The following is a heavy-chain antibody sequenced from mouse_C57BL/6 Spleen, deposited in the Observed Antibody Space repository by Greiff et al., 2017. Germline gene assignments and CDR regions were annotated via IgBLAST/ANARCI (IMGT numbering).Heavy chain of an antibody. V-gene: IGHV1-19*01. J-gene: IGHJ4*01. CDR1: GYTFTDYY. CDR2: INPYNGGT. D-gene: IGHD1-1*01. CDR3: ARWYGSSGAMDY. Sequence: EVQLQQSGPVLVKPGASVKMSCKASGYTFTDYYMNWVKQSHGKSLEWIGVINPYNGGTSYNQKFKGKATLTVDKSSSTAYMELNSLTSEDSAVYYCARWYGSSGAMDYWGQGTSVTVSS.